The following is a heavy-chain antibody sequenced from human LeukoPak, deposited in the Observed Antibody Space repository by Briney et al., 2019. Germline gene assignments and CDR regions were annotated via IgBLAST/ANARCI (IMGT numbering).Heavy chain of an antibody. CDR2: IIPILGTA. V-gene: IGHV1-69*05. CDR1: GGTFSSYA. CDR3: ARTIGCGGDCYSHFSGPNWFDP. J-gene: IGHJ5*02. Sequence: GSSVKVSCKASGGTFSSYAISWVRQAPGQGLEWMGGIIPILGTANYAQKLQGRVTMTTDTSTSTAYMELRSLRSGDTAVYYCARTIGCGGDCYSHFSGPNWFDPWGQGTLVTVSS. D-gene: IGHD2-21*02.